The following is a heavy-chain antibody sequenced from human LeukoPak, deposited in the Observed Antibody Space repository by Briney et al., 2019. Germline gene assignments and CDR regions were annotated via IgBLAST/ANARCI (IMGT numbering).Heavy chain of an antibody. V-gene: IGHV4-34*01. J-gene: IGHJ4*02. Sequence: PSETLSLTCAVYGGSFSGYYWSWIRQPPGKGLEWIGEINHSGSTYYNPSLKSRVTISVDTSKNQFSLKLSSVTAADTAVYYCASLGNRRISSGWPRPYDYWGQGTLVTVSS. CDR3: ASLGNRRISSGWPRPYDY. D-gene: IGHD6-19*01. CDR2: INHSGST. CDR1: GGSFSGYY.